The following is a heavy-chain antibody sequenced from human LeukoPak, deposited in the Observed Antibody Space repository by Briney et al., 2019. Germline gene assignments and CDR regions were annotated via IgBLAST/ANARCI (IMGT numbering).Heavy chain of an antibody. Sequence: GGSLRLSCAASGFTFSSSAMNWVRQAPGMGLEWVSYISSSGGTIYYADSVKGRFTISRDNAKNSLYLQMNSLRAEDTAVYYCARANWFDYWGQGSLVTGSS. CDR2: ISSSGGTI. V-gene: IGHV3-48*03. CDR3: ARANWFDY. J-gene: IGHJ5*01. CDR1: GFTFSSSA. D-gene: IGHD2-8*01.